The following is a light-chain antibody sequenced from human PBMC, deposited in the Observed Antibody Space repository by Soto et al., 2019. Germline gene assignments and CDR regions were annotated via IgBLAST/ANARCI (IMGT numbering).Light chain of an antibody. V-gene: IGLV1-36*01. Sequence: QSVLTQPPSVSQAPRQRVTISCSGSSSNIGNNAVNWYQQVPGKAPKLLIYYDDLLPSGVSDRFSGSKSGTSASLAISGLQSEDEADYYCAAWDDSMNGYVFGTGTKVT. CDR2: YDD. CDR3: AAWDDSMNGYV. CDR1: SSNIGNNA. J-gene: IGLJ1*01.